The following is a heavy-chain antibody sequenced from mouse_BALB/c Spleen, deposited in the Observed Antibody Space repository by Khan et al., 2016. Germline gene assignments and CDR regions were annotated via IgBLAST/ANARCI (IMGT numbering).Heavy chain of an antibody. Sequence: EVQLQESGPGLVKPSQSLSLTCTVTGYSITSDYAWNWIRQFPGNKLEWMGYISYSGSTSYNPSLKSRISITRDTSKNQFFLQLNSVTTEDTATYYCARDDYDAWYFDVWGAGTTVTVSS. CDR2: ISYSGST. V-gene: IGHV3-2*02. J-gene: IGHJ1*01. CDR1: GYSITSDYA. CDR3: ARDDYDAWYFDV. D-gene: IGHD2-4*01.